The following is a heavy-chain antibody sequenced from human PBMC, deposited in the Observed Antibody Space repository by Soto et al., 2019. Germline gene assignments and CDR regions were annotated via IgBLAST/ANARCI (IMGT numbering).Heavy chain of an antibody. CDR3: AGYNWNYYFDP. CDR2: IYHSGST. CDR1: GGSVRDGSYY. D-gene: IGHD1-7*01. Sequence: QVQLQESGPGLVKPSETLSLICTVSGGSVRDGSYYWAWLRQPPGKGLEWIGHIYHSGSTIYNPPLKSRVTISIDTSKSQFSLNLNSMTAADTAVYYCAGYNWNYYFDPWGQGTLVTVSS. V-gene: IGHV4-61*01. J-gene: IGHJ5*02.